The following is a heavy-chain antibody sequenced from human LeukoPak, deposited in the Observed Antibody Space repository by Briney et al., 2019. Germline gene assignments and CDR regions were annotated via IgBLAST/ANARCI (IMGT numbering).Heavy chain of an antibody. Sequence: GASVKVSCKASGYTFTSYDIHWVRQVTGQGLEWMGWMNPNSGNTGYEQKFQGSVTMTRNTSISTAYMELSSLRSEDTAVYYCARGRGDYDYYYYYMDVWGKGTTVTVSS. V-gene: IGHV1-8*01. D-gene: IGHD4-17*01. CDR3: ARGRGDYDYYYYYMDV. CDR2: MNPNSGNT. J-gene: IGHJ6*03. CDR1: GYTFTSYD.